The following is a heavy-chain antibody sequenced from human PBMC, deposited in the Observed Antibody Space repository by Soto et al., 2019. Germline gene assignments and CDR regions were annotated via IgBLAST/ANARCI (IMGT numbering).Heavy chain of an antibody. CDR1: GGSISSSSYY. D-gene: IGHD3-10*01. Sequence: SETLSLTCTVSGGSISSSSYYWGWIRQPPGKGLEWIGSIYYSGSTYYNPSLKSRVTISVDTSKNQFSLKLSSVTAADTAVNYCASGGDVHWGQGTLVTVSS. J-gene: IGHJ4*02. CDR3: ASGGDVH. CDR2: IYYSGST. V-gene: IGHV4-39*01.